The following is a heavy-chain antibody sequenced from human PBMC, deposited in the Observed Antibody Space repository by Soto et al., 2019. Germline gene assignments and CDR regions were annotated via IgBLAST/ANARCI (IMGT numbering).Heavy chain of an antibody. Sequence: PGGSLRLSCTASGFTFGDYAVSWFRQAPGKGLEWVGLIRRTAYGGTTEYAASVGGRFTISRDDSKSIAYLQVNSLKTEDTAVFYCARDFTVYCSSTSCQGPLDYWGQGTLVTVSS. D-gene: IGHD2-2*01. CDR2: IRRTAYGGTT. CDR1: GFTFGDYA. J-gene: IGHJ4*02. V-gene: IGHV3-49*03. CDR3: ARDFTVYCSSTSCQGPLDY.